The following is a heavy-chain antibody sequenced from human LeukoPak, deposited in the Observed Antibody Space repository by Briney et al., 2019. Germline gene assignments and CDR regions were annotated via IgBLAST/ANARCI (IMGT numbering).Heavy chain of an antibody. CDR3: AREENSSSWSGVDY. CDR1: GGSISNYF. V-gene: IGHV4-59*01. J-gene: IGHJ4*02. Sequence: PSETLSLTCTVSGGSISNYFWTWMRQPPGKGLEWIACMDYSGSANYNPALKSRVTISVDMSKNQFSLKLSSMTPADTAVYYCAREENSSSWSGVDYWGQGTLVTVSS. CDR2: MDYSGSA. D-gene: IGHD6-13*01.